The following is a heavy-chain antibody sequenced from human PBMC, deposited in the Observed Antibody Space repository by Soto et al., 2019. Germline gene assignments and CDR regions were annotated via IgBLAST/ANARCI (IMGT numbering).Heavy chain of an antibody. V-gene: IGHV3-9*01. CDR1: GFTFDDYA. CDR2: ISWNSGSI. D-gene: IGHD3-22*01. J-gene: IGHJ6*02. CDR3: AKDRGDSSGYIFYGMDV. Sequence: GGSLRLSCAASGFTFDDYAMHWVRQAPGKGLEWVSGISWNSGSIGYADSVKGRFTISRDNAKNSLYLQMNSLRAEDTALYYCAKDRGDSSGYIFYGMDVWGQGTRVTVSS.